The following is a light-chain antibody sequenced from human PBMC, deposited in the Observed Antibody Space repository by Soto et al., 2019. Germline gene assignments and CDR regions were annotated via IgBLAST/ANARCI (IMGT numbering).Light chain of an antibody. Sequence: EIVLTQSPGTLSLSPGDRATLSCEASQSVNNNYLAWYQHRPGQAPRHLIYGASSRATGIRDRFSGSGSGTDFTLTIRRLEPEDFAVYYCQQYDTSLPYSFGGGTKVEIK. CDR1: QSVNNNY. V-gene: IGKV3-20*01. CDR2: GAS. J-gene: IGKJ4*01. CDR3: QQYDTSLPYS.